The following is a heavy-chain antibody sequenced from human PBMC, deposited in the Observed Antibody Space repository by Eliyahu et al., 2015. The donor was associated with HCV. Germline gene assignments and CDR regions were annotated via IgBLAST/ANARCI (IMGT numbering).Heavy chain of an antibody. D-gene: IGHD1-26*01. V-gene: IGHV2-5*02. CDR2: IYWDDDK. CDR1: GFSLSTSGVG. Sequence: QITLKESGPTLVKPTQTLTLTCTFSGFSLSTSGVGVGWIRQPPGKALEWLALIYWDDDKRYSPSLKSRLTITKDTSKNQVVLTMTNMDPVDTATYYCAHIPMGPVVGATQPDYWGQGTLVTVSS. J-gene: IGHJ4*02. CDR3: AHIPMGPVVGATQPDY.